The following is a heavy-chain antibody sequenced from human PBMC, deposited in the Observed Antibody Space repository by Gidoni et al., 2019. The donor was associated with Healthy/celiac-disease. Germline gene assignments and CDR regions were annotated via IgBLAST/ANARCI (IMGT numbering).Heavy chain of an antibody. CDR3: ARDSVLRFLEWWWFDP. V-gene: IGHV4-4*07. D-gene: IGHD3-3*01. CDR2: IYTSGST. CDR1: GGSISSYY. J-gene: IGHJ5*02. Sequence: QVQLQESGPGLVKPSETLSLTCTVSGGSISSYYWSWIRQPAGKGLEWIGRIYTSGSTNYNPSLKSRVTMSVDTSKNQFSLKLSSVTAADTAVYYCARDSVLRFLEWWWFDPWGQGTLVTVSS.